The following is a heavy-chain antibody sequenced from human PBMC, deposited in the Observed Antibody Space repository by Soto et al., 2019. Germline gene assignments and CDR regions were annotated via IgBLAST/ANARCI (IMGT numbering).Heavy chain of an antibody. D-gene: IGHD4-4*01. CDR3: ARDVIAPPNYFDP. CDR2: INRSGGT. V-gene: IGHV4-34*01. Sequence: PSETLSLTCAVYGGSFSAYYWSWIRQPPGKGLEWIGEINRSGGTSYNPSLKSRVTISVXXXKXXXXLKLTSXXAAXRAVYYCARDVIAPPNYFDPWGQGTLVTVSS. CDR1: GGSFSAYY. J-gene: IGHJ5*02.